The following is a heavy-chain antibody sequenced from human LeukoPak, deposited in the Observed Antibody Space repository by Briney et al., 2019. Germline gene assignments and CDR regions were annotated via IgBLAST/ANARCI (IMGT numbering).Heavy chain of an antibody. CDR2: IIPILGTA. CDR1: GGTFSSYA. CDR3: ARDTGYGSGSYDY. J-gene: IGHJ4*02. Sequence: ASVKVSCKASGGTFSSYAISWVRQAPGQGLEWMGGIIPILGTANYAQKFQGRVTITADESTSTAYMELSSLRSEDTAVYYCARDTGYGSGSYDYWGQGTLVTVSS. V-gene: IGHV1-69*13. D-gene: IGHD3-10*01.